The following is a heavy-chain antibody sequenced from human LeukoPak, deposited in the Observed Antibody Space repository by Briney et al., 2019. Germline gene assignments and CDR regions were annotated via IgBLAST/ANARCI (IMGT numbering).Heavy chain of an antibody. V-gene: IGHV4-39*01. Sequence: GSLRLSCAASGFTFSDYYMSWIRQAPGKGLEWIGSIYYSENTYYNSSLKSRVTISVDTSKNQFSLKLNSVTAADTAVYFCARRTYSASYWKHFDYWGQGTLVTVSS. CDR2: IYYSENT. D-gene: IGHD1-26*01. CDR3: ARRTYSASYWKHFDY. CDR1: GFTFSDYY. J-gene: IGHJ4*02.